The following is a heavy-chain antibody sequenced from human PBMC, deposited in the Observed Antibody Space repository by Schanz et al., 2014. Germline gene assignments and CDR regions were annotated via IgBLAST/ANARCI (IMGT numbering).Heavy chain of an antibody. V-gene: IGHV3-33*01. CDR1: GFIFSNYG. Sequence: QVQLVESGGGVVQRGGSLRLSCAASGFIFSNYGMHWVRQAPGKGLEWVAFIWSDGSRTYHAESVKGRFTISRDNSDNTLYLQMXXXXAEDTAVYYCARGSGTFDSWGQGTLVTVSS. J-gene: IGHJ4*02. CDR2: IWSDGSRT. D-gene: IGHD3-3*01. CDR3: ARGSGTFDS.